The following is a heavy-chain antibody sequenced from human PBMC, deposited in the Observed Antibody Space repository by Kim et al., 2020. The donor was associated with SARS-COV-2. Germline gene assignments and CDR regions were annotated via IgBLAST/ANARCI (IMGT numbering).Heavy chain of an antibody. J-gene: IGHJ6*02. D-gene: IGHD3-3*01. V-gene: IGHV3-48*02. CDR3: ARVLFYISGGMDV. Sequence: YADSVKDRITISRDNATNSLYLQMNSLRDEDTAVYYCARVLFYISGGMDVWGQGTTVTVSS.